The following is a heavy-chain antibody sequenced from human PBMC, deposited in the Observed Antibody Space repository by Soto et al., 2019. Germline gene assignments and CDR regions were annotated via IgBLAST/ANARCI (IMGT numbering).Heavy chain of an antibody. CDR2: ISYDGRNK. CDR1: GFTFSSYA. CDR3: AREREWSRPGAFDI. V-gene: IGHV3-30-3*01. J-gene: IGHJ3*02. D-gene: IGHD3-3*01. Sequence: QVQLVESGGGVVQPGRSLRLSCAASGFTFSSYAMHWVRQAPGKGLEWVAVISYDGRNKYYADSVKGRFTISRDNSKNTLYLQMNSLRAEDTAVYDCAREREWSRPGAFDIWGQGTMVTVSS.